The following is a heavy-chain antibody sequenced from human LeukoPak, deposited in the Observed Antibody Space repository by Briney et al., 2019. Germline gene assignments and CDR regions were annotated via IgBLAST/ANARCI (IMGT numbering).Heavy chain of an antibody. CDR3: ARDPTLYSSSRWVNWFDP. CDR2: ISSSSSYI. V-gene: IGHV3-21*01. Sequence: PGGSLRLSCAASGFTFSSYSMNWVRQAPGKGLEWVSSISSSSSYIYYADSVKGRFTISRDNAKNSLYLQMNSLRAEDTAVYYCARDPTLYSSSRWVNWFDPWGQGTLVTVSS. D-gene: IGHD6-13*01. CDR1: GFTFSSYS. J-gene: IGHJ5*02.